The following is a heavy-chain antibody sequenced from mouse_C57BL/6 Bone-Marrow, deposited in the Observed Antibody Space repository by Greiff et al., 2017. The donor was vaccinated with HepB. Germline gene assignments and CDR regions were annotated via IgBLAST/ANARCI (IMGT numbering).Heavy chain of an antibody. Sequence: QVQLQQSGAELARPGASVKLSCKASGYTFTSYGISWVKQRTGQGLEWIGEIYPRSGNTYYNEKFKGKATLTADKSSSTAYMELRSLTSEDSAVYFCARRGNYYGSSAGYFDVWGTGTTVTVSS. J-gene: IGHJ1*03. D-gene: IGHD1-1*01. CDR2: IYPRSGNT. CDR3: ARRGNYYGSSAGYFDV. CDR1: GYTFTSYG. V-gene: IGHV1-81*01.